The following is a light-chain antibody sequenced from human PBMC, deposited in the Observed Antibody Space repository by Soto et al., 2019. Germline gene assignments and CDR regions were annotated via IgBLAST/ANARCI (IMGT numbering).Light chain of an antibody. CDR2: WAS. V-gene: IGKV4-1*01. Sequence: DIVMTQSPDSLAVSLGERATINCKSSQSVLYSSNNKNYLAWYQQKPGQPPKLLIYWASTRESGVPDRFSGSGSGTDFTIIISSVQIADVSVYYCQQYYSTPRTFGQGTKLESK. CDR1: QSVLYSSNNKNY. CDR3: QQYYSTPRT. J-gene: IGKJ2*01.